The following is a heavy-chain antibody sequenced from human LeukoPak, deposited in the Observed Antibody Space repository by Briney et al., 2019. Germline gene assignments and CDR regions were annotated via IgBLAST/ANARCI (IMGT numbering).Heavy chain of an antibody. CDR1: VFTFSSYA. V-gene: IGHV3-30*04. J-gene: IGHJ4*02. D-gene: IGHD3-3*01. CDR2: ISYDGSNK. Sequence: PGRSLRLSCAASVFTFSSYAMHWVRQAPGKGLEWVAVISYDGSNKYYADSVKGRFTISRDNSKNTLYLQMNSLRAEDTAVYYCARDRGVGYYDFWSGYSDYWGQGTLVTVSS. CDR3: ARDRGVGYYDFWSGYSDY.